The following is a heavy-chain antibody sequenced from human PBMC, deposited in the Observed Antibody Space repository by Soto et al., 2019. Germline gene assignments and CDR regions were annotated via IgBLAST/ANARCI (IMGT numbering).Heavy chain of an antibody. V-gene: IGHV5-10-1*01. D-gene: IGHD6-13*01. CDR3: ARHGMGIAAAGPYYYGMDV. CDR1: GYSFTSYW. J-gene: IGHJ6*02. Sequence: GESLTISCKGSGYSFTSYWISWVRQMPGKGLEWMGRIDPSDSYTNYSPSFQGHVTISADKSISTAYLQWSSLKASDTAIYYCARHGMGIAAAGPYYYGMDVWGQGTTVTVSS. CDR2: IDPSDSYT.